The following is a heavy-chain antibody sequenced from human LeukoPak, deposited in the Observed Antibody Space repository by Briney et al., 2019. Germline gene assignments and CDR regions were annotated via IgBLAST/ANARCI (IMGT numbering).Heavy chain of an antibody. CDR2: INPNSGGT. CDR3: ARGLGDTPHDY. V-gene: IGHV1-2*02. J-gene: IGHJ4*02. D-gene: IGHD2-21*02. CDR1: GYTFTSYD. Sequence: ASVKVSCKASGYTFTSYDINWVRQATGQGLEWMGWINPNSGGTNYAQKFQGRVTMTRDTSISTAYMELSRLRSDDTAVYYCARGLGDTPHDYWGQGTPVTVSS.